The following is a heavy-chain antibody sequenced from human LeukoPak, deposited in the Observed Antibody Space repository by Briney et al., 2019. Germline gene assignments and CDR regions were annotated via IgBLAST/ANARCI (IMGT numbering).Heavy chain of an antibody. CDR2: INSDGGST. CDR3: ARDRFFGMDV. V-gene: IGHV3-74*01. Sequence: TGGSLRLSCAASGFTFSTYWMHWVRQAPGKGLVWVSRINSDGGSTTYADSVKGRFTISRDNAKNMLYLQMNSLRAEDTAVYYCARDRFFGMDVWGQGTTVTVSS. J-gene: IGHJ6*02. CDR1: GFTFSTYW.